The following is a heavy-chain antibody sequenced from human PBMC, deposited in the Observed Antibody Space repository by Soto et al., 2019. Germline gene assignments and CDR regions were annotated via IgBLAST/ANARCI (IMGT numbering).Heavy chain of an antibody. CDR2: IYYSGST. CDR1: GGSISSGDYY. Sequence: QVQLQESGPGLVKPSQTLSLTCTVSGGSISSGDYYWSWIRQPPGKGLEWIGYIYYSGSTYYNPSLKIRVTITVDTSKNQFSLKLSSVTAADTAVYYCASAAVDTATWYFDLWGRGTLVTVSS. D-gene: IGHD5-18*01. J-gene: IGHJ2*01. CDR3: ASAAVDTATWYFDL. V-gene: IGHV4-30-4*01.